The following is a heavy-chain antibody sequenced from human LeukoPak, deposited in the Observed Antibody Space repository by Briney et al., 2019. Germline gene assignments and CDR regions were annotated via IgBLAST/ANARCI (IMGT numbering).Heavy chain of an antibody. CDR1: GGSISSGGYY. Sequence: PSETLSLTCTVSGGSISSGGYYWSWIRQHPGKGLEWIGYIYYSGSTYYNPSLKSRVTISVDTSKNQFSLKLSSVTAADTAVYYCARHSAARPRYNWNYGPFDYWGQGTLVTVSS. D-gene: IGHD1-7*01. CDR2: IYYSGST. CDR3: ARHSAARPRYNWNYGPFDY. J-gene: IGHJ4*02. V-gene: IGHV4-31*03.